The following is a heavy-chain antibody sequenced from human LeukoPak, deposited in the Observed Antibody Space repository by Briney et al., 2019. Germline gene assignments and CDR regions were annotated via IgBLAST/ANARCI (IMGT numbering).Heavy chain of an antibody. CDR3: ARLGSYHDF. CDR1: GASISNYF. D-gene: IGHD1-26*01. V-gene: IGHV4-4*09. CDR2: SHTSGES. Sequence: SETLSLTCTVSGASISNYFWSWIRQTPEKGLESMGHSHTSGESRYYPSLASRLTMSIATSRNQLSLKLPSVPAADTAVYFCARLGSYHDFWGQGDLVTVSS. J-gene: IGHJ4*02.